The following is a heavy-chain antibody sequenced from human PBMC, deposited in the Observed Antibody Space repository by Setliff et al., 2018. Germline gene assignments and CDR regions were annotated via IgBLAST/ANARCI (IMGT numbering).Heavy chain of an antibody. D-gene: IGHD1-26*01. CDR1: GFTFGDYA. J-gene: IGHJ4*02. CDR2: IRSKAYGGTA. CDR3: TRDEGWELLGGSLDY. Sequence: GGSLRLSCTASGFTFGDYAMSWVRQAPGKGLEWVGFIRSKAYGGTAEYAASVKGRFTISRDDSKSIAYLQMNSLKTEDTAVYYCTRDEGWELLGGSLDYWGQGTLVTVSS. V-gene: IGHV3-49*04.